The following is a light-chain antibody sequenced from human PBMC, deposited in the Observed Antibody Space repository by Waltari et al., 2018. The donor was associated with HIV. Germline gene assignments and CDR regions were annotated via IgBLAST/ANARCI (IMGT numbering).Light chain of an antibody. J-gene: IGKJ3*01. CDR2: ATS. CDR1: QGLTSY. CDR3: LQALSFPLT. Sequence: SVGDSVTITCRANQGLTSYLAWYQQKPGNTPKFLISATSSLRGGVPSRFGGSGSGTDFTLIINNLQPEDFATYYCLQALSFPLTFGPGTKVDVK. V-gene: IGKV1-12*01.